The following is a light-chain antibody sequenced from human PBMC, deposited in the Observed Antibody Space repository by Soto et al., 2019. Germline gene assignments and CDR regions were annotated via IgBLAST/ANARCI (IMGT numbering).Light chain of an antibody. CDR1: QSVASY. CDR2: DES. V-gene: IGKV3-11*01. Sequence: PTTLSLSPGERATLSCRASQSVASYLAWYQQKPGQAPRLLIYDESNRATGIPARFSGSGSGTDFTLTISSLEPEDSALYYCQVPAYRLLRFGGVTKVDIK. J-gene: IGKJ4*01. CDR3: QVPAYRLLR.